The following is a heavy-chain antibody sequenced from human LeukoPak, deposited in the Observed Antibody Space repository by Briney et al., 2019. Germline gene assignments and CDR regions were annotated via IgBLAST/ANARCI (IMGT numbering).Heavy chain of an antibody. CDR3: ASGGVNCSGGSCYTFDY. Sequence: SETLSLPCTFSGGSISSGGYYWSWIRQHPGKGPEWIGDIYYSGSTYYNPSLKSRVTISVDTSKNQFSLKLSSVTAADTAVYYCASGGVNCSGGSCYTFDYWGQGTLVTVSS. CDR2: IYYSGST. J-gene: IGHJ4*02. D-gene: IGHD2-15*01. CDR1: GGSISSGGYY. V-gene: IGHV4-31*03.